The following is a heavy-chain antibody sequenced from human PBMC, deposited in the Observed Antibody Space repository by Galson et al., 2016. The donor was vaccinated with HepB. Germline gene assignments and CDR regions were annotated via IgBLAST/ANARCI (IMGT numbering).Heavy chain of an antibody. J-gene: IGHJ4*02. D-gene: IGHD3-10*01. CDR3: TTLIPVWFGELLNY. Sequence: SLRLSCAASGFTFSNAWMSWVRQAPGKGLEWVGRIKSKTDGGTTDYAAPVKGRFTISRDDSKNTLYLQMNSLKTEDTAVYYCTTLIPVWFGELLNYWGQGTLVTVSS. CDR1: GFTFSNAW. CDR2: IKSKTDGGTT. V-gene: IGHV3-15*01.